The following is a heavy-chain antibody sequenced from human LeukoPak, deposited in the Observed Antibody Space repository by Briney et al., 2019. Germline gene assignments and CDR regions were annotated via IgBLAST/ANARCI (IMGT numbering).Heavy chain of an antibody. CDR2: ISYDGSNK. D-gene: IGHD2-15*01. Sequence: HPGGSLRLSCAASGFTFSSYAMHRVRQAPGKGLEGVAVISYDGSNKYYADSVKVRFTISKDNSKTTLYLQMNSLRAEVTAVYYCARVKYLLVVVAAPFDYWGQGTVVTVSS. V-gene: IGHV3-30*04. J-gene: IGHJ4*02. CDR3: ARVKYLLVVVAAPFDY. CDR1: GFTFSSYA.